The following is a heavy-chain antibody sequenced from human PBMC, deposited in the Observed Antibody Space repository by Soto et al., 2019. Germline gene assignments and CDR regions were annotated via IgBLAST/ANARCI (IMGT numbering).Heavy chain of an antibody. D-gene: IGHD6-6*01. CDR3: AMSISSSHKIDY. Sequence: PGGSLRLSCAASGFTFSSYAMSWVRQAPGKGLEWVSAISGSGGSTYYADSVKGRFTISRDNSKNTLYLQMNSLRAEDTAVYYCAMSISSSHKIDYWGQGTLVTVYS. CDR2: ISGSGGST. CDR1: GFTFSSYA. V-gene: IGHV3-23*01. J-gene: IGHJ4*02.